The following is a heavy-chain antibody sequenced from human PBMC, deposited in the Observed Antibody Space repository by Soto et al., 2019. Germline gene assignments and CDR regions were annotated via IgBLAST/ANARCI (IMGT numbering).Heavy chain of an antibody. CDR2: ISGYNGNT. D-gene: IGHD2-2*01. Sequence: QVQLVQSGAEVKNPGASVKVSCEGSGDTFTTYGISWVRQASGQGLAWMVWISGYNGNTNYAQKFQDRVTMSTETSTSTAYMELRSLTSDDTAVYYCATEYCSSVSCYGVDYSGQGTLVTVSS. J-gene: IGHJ4*02. CDR3: ATEYCSSVSCYGVDY. CDR1: GDTFTTYG. V-gene: IGHV1-18*01.